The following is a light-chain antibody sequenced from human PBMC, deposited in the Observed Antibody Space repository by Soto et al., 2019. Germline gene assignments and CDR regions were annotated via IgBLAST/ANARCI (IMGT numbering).Light chain of an antibody. Sequence: DIQMIQSPSTLSASVGDRVTITCRASQSVNSWLAWYQHKPGKAPKLLIYKASSLESGVPSRFSGSGSGTEFTLTISTLQPEDFGNYYCLQYSSHSWTFGQETKVEMK. CDR1: QSVNSW. J-gene: IGKJ1*01. V-gene: IGKV1-5*03. CDR3: LQYSSHSWT. CDR2: KAS.